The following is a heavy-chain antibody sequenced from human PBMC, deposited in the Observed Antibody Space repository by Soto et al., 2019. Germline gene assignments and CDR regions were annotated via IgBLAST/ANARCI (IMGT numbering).Heavy chain of an antibody. CDR3: AKAGGYPNPYYFDY. J-gene: IGHJ4*02. D-gene: IGHD1-26*01. CDR1: GFTFSSYG. Sequence: TVGSLRLSCAASGFTFSSYGMHWVRQAPGKGLEWVAVISYHGSNKYYADSVKGRFTISRDNSKNTLYLQMNSLRAEDTAVYYCAKAGGYPNPYYFDYWGQGTLVTVSS. CDR2: ISYHGSNK. V-gene: IGHV3-30*18.